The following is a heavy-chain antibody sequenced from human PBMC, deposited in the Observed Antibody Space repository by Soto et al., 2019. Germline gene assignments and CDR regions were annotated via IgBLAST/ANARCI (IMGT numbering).Heavy chain of an antibody. Sequence: EVQLLESGGELVQPGGSLRLSCAASGFTFSSYAMSWVRQAPGKGLEWVSAISASGARAYYADSVEGRFTFSRDNSKNTLYLQMDSLRAEDTAVYYFAKQGVVVTAIDYWGQGTLVTVSS. D-gene: IGHD2-21*02. J-gene: IGHJ4*02. CDR1: GFTFSSYA. CDR3: AKQGVVVTAIDY. CDR2: ISASGARA. V-gene: IGHV3-23*01.